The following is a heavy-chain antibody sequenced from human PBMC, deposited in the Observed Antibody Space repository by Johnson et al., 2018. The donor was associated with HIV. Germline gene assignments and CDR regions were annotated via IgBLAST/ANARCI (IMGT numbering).Heavy chain of an antibody. CDR1: GFTFSSYA. J-gene: IGHJ3*02. Sequence: QVHLVESGGGVVQPGRSLRLSCAASGFTFSSYAMHWVRQAPGKGLEWVAVIWYDGSNKYYADSVKGRFTISRDNSKNTLYLQMNSLRAEDTAVYYCAKDLGIVGAVHRTFDIWGQGTMVTVSS. V-gene: IGHV3-30*04. CDR3: AKDLGIVGAVHRTFDI. CDR2: IWYDGSNK. D-gene: IGHD1-26*01.